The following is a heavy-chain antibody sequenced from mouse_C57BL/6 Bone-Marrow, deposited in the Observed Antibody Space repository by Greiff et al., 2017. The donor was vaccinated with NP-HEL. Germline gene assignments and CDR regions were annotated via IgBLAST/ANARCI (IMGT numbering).Heavy chain of an antibody. D-gene: IGHD1-1*01. CDR3: ANTVGPSYWYFDV. CDR1: GYTFTSYW. Sequence: VQLQQPGAELVMPGASVKLSCKASGYTFTSYWMHWVKQRPGPGLEWIGEIDPSDSYTNYNQKFKGKSTLTVDKSSSTAYMQLSSLTSEDSAVYYCANTVGPSYWYFDVWGTGTTVTVSS. CDR2: IDPSDSYT. J-gene: IGHJ1*03. V-gene: IGHV1-69*01.